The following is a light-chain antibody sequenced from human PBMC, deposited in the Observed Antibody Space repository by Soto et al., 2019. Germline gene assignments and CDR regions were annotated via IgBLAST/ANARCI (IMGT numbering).Light chain of an antibody. V-gene: IGKV1-39*01. Sequence: DIQMTHCPSSLSASVGDRVTITCRASQSISSYLNWYQQKPGKAPKLLIYAASSLQSGVPSRFSGSGSGTDFTLTISSLQLEDFATYYCQQSYSTPWTFGQGTKVDIK. CDR2: AAS. CDR1: QSISSY. J-gene: IGKJ1*01. CDR3: QQSYSTPWT.